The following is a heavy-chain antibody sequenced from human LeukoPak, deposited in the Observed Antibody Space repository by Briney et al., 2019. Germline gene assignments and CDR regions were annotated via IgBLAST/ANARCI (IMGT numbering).Heavy chain of an antibody. CDR1: GFTFSSCS. D-gene: IGHD6-19*01. Sequence: GGSLRLSCAASGFTFSSCSMNWVRQAPGKGLEWVSSISSSSSYIYYADSVKGRFTISRDNAKNSLYLQMNSLRAEDTAVYYCARDHHSSGWYPFDYWGQGTLVTVSS. J-gene: IGHJ4*02. V-gene: IGHV3-21*01. CDR2: ISSSSSYI. CDR3: ARDHHSSGWYPFDY.